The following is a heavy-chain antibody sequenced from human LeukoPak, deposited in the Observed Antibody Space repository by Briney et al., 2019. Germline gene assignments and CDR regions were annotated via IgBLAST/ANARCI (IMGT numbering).Heavy chain of an antibody. CDR3: AKAGRDYYDSSGYYQLPYYFDY. CDR1: GFTFSSHA. D-gene: IGHD3-22*01. Sequence: GGSLRLSCAASGFTFSSHAMNWVRQPPGKGMDWVSSIDKSGDGAFYADSVKGRFTISRDNSKNTLYLQMNSLRREDTAVYYCAKAGRDYYDSSGYYQLPYYFDYWGQGTLVTVSS. J-gene: IGHJ4*02. V-gene: IGHV3-23*01. CDR2: IDKSGDGA.